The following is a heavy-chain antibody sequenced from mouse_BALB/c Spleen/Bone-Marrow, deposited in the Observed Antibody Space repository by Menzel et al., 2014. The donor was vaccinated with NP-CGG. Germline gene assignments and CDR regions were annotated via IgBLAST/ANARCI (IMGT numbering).Heavy chain of an antibody. Sequence: QVQLQQSGAELVKPGASVKLSCKASGYTFTNYYMYWVKQRPGQGLEWNGEINPSNGGPNFNEKFKSKATLTVDKSSSTAYMQLSSLTSEDSAVYYCTRARPGGFAYWGQGTLVTVSA. CDR1: GYTFTNYY. CDR2: INPSNGGP. D-gene: IGHD4-1*01. J-gene: IGHJ3*01. V-gene: IGHV1S81*02. CDR3: TRARPGGFAY.